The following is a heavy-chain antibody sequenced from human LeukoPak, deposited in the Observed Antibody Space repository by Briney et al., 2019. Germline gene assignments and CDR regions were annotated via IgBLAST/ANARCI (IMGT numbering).Heavy chain of an antibody. Sequence: GASVTVSYKASGGTFNNYAISWVRQAPGKGLEWMGGIIPIFGTANYAQKFQGRVTITADESTNTAYMELSSLRSEDTAVYYCARDAKHYDILTGHDAFDIWGQGTMVTVSS. CDR3: ARDAKHYDILTGHDAFDI. D-gene: IGHD3-9*01. CDR1: GGTFNNYA. CDR2: IIPIFGTA. V-gene: IGHV1-69*13. J-gene: IGHJ3*02.